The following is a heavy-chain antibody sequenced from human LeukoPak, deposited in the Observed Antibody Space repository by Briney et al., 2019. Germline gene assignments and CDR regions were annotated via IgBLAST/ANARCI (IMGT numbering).Heavy chain of an antibody. Sequence: ASVKVSCKASGYTFTRYYMHWVRQAPGQGLEWMGIINPTTGDTTYAQKSQGRLTMTRDMSTSTVYMELSSLTSEDTAVFYCARYGFSTVWQGGWHAFDIWGQGTVVTVSS. CDR2: INPTTGDT. J-gene: IGHJ3*02. CDR1: GYTFTRYY. D-gene: IGHD6-13*01. V-gene: IGHV1-46*01. CDR3: ARYGFSTVWQGGWHAFDI.